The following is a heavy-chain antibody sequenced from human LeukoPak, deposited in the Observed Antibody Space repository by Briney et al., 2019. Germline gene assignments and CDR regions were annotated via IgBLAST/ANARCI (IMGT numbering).Heavy chain of an antibody. CDR1: GFSFSNYA. J-gene: IGHJ4*02. D-gene: IGHD3-10*01. CDR2: ISGTGSST. V-gene: IGHV3-23*01. Sequence: PGGSLRLSCAASGFSFSNYAMSWVRQAPGKGLEWVSAISGTGSSTYYADSVKGRFSISRDNSKNTLYLQMSSLRAEDTAIYYCTKHYYGSGTTIYDYWGQGTLVTVSS. CDR3: TKHYYGSGTTIYDY.